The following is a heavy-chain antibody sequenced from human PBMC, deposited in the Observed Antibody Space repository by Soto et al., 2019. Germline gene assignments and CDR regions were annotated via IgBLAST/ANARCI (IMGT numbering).Heavy chain of an antibody. CDR3: ARRHGSGKYYFDF. J-gene: IGHJ4*02. CDR2: INYSETT. D-gene: IGHD3-10*01. CDR1: GGSFSGHY. V-gene: IGHV4-34*01. Sequence: QVQLQQWGTGLLKPSETLSLTCAAYGGSFSGHYCSWVRQPPGKGLEWIGEINYSETTNYNPSLESPVTVSVDSFKNQCTLKVTSVTAADTAVYYCARRHGSGKYYFDFWGQGTPVTVSS.